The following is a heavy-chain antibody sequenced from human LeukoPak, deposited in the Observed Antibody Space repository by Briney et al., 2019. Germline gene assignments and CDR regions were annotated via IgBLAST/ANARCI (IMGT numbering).Heavy chain of an antibody. CDR1: GYNFTSYW. V-gene: IGHV5-51*01. J-gene: IGHJ4*02. CDR2: IYPGDSDT. CDR3: AVSIDSTGLLLDH. D-gene: IGHD6-19*01. Sequence: GESLKISCRGSGYNFTSYWIGWVRQMPGKGLEWMGIIYPGDSDTRYSPSFQGQVTISADKSISTAYLQWSSLKASDTARYYCAVSIDSTGLLLDHWGQGTLVTVSS.